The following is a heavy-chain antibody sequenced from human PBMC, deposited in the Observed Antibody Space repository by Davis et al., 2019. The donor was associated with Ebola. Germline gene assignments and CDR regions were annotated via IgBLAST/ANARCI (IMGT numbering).Heavy chain of an antibody. Sequence: SESLSLTCTVSGGSISSSCYYWGWPRQPPGKGLEWIRSIYYSGSTYYNPSLKSRVTISVDTPKTQFSLKLSSVTAADTAVYYCARRYADSSGYYFGYWGQGTLVTVSS. D-gene: IGHD3-22*01. CDR2: IYYSGST. V-gene: IGHV4-39*01. J-gene: IGHJ4*02. CDR3: ARRYADSSGYYFGY. CDR1: GGSISSSCYY.